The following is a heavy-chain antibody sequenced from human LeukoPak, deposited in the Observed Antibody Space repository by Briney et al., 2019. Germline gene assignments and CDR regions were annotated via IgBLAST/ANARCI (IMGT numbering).Heavy chain of an antibody. CDR3: ARDYGDYGTFGY. CDR1: GGSISSYY. Sequence: SETLSLTCTVSGGSISSYYWSWIRQPPGKGLEWIGYIYYSGSTNYNPSLKSRVTISVDTSKNQFSLKLSSVTAADTAVYYCARDYGDYGTFGYWGQGTLVTVSS. D-gene: IGHD4-17*01. V-gene: IGHV4-59*01. CDR2: IYYSGST. J-gene: IGHJ4*02.